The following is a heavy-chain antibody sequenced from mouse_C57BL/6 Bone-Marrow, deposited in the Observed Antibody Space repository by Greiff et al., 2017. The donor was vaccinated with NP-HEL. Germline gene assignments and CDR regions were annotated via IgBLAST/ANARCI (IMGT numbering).Heavy chain of an antibody. Sequence: EVQLVESGGGLVQPKGSLKLSCAASGFSFNTYAMNWVRQAPGKGLEWVARIRSKSNNYATYYADSVKDRFTISRDDSESMLYLQMNNLKTEDTAMYYCVRGGDYDLAYWGQGTLVTVSA. CDR3: VRGGDYDLAY. D-gene: IGHD2-4*01. V-gene: IGHV10-1*01. CDR1: GFSFNTYA. CDR2: IRSKSNNYAT. J-gene: IGHJ3*01.